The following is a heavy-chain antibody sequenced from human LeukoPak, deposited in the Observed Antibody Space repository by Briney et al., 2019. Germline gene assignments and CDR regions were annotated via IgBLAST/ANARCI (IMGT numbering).Heavy chain of an antibody. J-gene: IGHJ4*02. Sequence: GRSLRLSCAASGFTFSSYVMNWVRQAPGKGLEWVAVISYDGSNKYYADSVKGRFTISRDNSKNTVYLQMNSLRAGDTAVYYCAKDPYSSSWAPDLVVDYWGQGTLVTVSS. V-gene: IGHV3-30*04. CDR1: GFTFSSYV. CDR3: AKDPYSSSWAPDLVVDY. CDR2: ISYDGSNK. D-gene: IGHD6-13*01.